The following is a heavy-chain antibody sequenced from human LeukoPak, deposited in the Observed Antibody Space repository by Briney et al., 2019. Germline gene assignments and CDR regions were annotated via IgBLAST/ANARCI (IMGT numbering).Heavy chain of an antibody. V-gene: IGHV1-69*13. Sequence: SVKVSCKASGGTFSSYAISWVRQAPGQRLEWMGGIIPIFGTANYAQKFQGRVTITADESTSTAYMELSSLRSEDTAVYYCARGPFPHSSGYYYYYYGMDVWGQGTTVTVSS. CDR3: ARGPFPHSSGYYYYYYGMDV. CDR2: IIPIFGTA. J-gene: IGHJ6*02. D-gene: IGHD3-22*01. CDR1: GGTFSSYA.